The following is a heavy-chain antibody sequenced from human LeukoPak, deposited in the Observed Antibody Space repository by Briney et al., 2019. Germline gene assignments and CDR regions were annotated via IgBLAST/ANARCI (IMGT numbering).Heavy chain of an antibody. Sequence: SETLSLTCAVYGGSFSGYYWSWIRQPPGKGLEWIGSIYYSGSTYYNPSLKSRVTISVDTSKNQFSLKLSSVTVADTAVYYCARTVRKRVYDILTGYSDYWGQGTLVTVSS. CDR1: GGSFSGYY. D-gene: IGHD3-9*01. J-gene: IGHJ4*02. V-gene: IGHV4-34*01. CDR2: IYYSGST. CDR3: ARTVRKRVYDILTGYSDY.